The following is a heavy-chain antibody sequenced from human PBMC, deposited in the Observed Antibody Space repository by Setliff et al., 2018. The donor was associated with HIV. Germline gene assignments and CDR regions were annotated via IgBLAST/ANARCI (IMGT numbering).Heavy chain of an antibody. D-gene: IGHD4-17*01. CDR2: IYHHGTT. CDR1: GYSISSGYY. Sequence: PSENLSLTCAVSGYSISSGYYWGWIRQPPGKGLEWIGNIYHHGTTYYYPSLKGRVTISLDTSNNQFSLNLNSVTAADTAVYYCARGGPTVAFGLDVWGQGTTVTVSS. J-gene: IGHJ6*02. CDR3: ARGGPTVAFGLDV. V-gene: IGHV4-38-2*01.